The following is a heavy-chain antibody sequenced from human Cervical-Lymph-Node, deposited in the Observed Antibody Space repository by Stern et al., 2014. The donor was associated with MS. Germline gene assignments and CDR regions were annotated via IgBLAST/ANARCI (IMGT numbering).Heavy chain of an antibody. V-gene: IGHV1-69*01. CDR2: IIPISSTI. Sequence: VQLEEPWAEMKKPGSSVKVSCTDSGGIFNSYAINWVRQAPGQGLEWMGGIIPISSTITYAQKFQGRVTFTADESTRTAYMELNSLTSDDTAVYYCARDRNYYDLSTYYLNWYFDLWGRGTLVTVSS. CDR3: ARDRNYYDLSTYYLNWYFDL. J-gene: IGHJ2*01. CDR1: GGIFNSYA. D-gene: IGHD3-22*01.